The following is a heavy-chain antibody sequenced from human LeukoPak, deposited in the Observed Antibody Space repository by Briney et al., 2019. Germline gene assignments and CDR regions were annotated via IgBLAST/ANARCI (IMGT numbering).Heavy chain of an antibody. CDR2: IYGGGDT. CDR3: ARDGDSGSYSTFDY. Sequence: PGGSLRLSCAVSGFTVSSNYMSWVRQAPGKGLEWVSVIYGGGDTHYADSVKGRFTISRDNSKNTVYPQMNSLTAEDTAVYYRARDGDSGSYSTFDYWGQGTLVTVSS. V-gene: IGHV3-53*01. D-gene: IGHD1-26*01. J-gene: IGHJ4*02. CDR1: GFTVSSNY.